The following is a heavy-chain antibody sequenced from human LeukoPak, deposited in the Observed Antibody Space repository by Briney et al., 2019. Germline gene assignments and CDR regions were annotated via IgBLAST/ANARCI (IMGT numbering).Heavy chain of an antibody. D-gene: IGHD5-24*01. Sequence: ETLSLTCDVSGGSVTSTNWWTWVRQAPGKGLEWVSVIYRTGTTYYADSVKGRFTISRDNSKNTLYLEMNSLRAEDTALYYCARVRRDAYNYFDYWGQGTLVTVSS. CDR1: GGSVTSTNW. J-gene: IGHJ4*02. V-gene: IGHV3-66*01. CDR2: IYRTGTT. CDR3: ARVRRDAYNYFDY.